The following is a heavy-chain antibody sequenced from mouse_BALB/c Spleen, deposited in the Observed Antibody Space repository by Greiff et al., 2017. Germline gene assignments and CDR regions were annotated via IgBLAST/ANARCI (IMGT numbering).Heavy chain of an antibody. Sequence: VQLQESGAELARPGASVKLSCKASGYTFTSYWMQWVKQRPGQGLEWIGAIYPGDGDTRYTQKFKGKATLTADKSSSTAYMQLSSLASEDSAVYYCARDYGNYDYFDYWGQGTTLTVSS. V-gene: IGHV1-87*01. CDR1: GYTFTSYW. CDR3: ARDYGNYDYFDY. D-gene: IGHD2-1*01. J-gene: IGHJ2*01. CDR2: IYPGDGDT.